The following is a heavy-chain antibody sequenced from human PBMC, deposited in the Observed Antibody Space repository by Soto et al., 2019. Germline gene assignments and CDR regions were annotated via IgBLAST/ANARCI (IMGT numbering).Heavy chain of an antibody. D-gene: IGHD1-7*01. CDR1: GGSVSSGSYY. CDR3: ARVPTGTTWVTSEY. Sequence: SETLSLTCTVSGGSVSSGSYYWSWIRQPPGKGLEWIGYLYYSGNTNYNPSLKSRVTISVDTSKNQFSLKLSPVTAADTAVYYCARVPTGTTWVTSEYWGQGTLVTVSS. CDR2: LYYSGNT. J-gene: IGHJ4*02. V-gene: IGHV4-61*01.